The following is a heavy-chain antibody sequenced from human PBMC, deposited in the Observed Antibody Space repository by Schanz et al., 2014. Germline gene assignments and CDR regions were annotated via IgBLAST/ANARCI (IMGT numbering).Heavy chain of an antibody. D-gene: IGHD3-3*01. CDR1: GFTFSDYY. CDR2: ISGSSIHK. CDR3: ARFLARYQYYGVDV. J-gene: IGHJ6*02. Sequence: VQLLESGGGLVQPGGPLRLSCAASGFTFSDYYMAWIRQAPGKGLEWVSHISGSSIHKNYADSVKGRFSISRDNGETSVYLQINSLRVEDTAVYYCARFLARYQYYGVDVWGQGTTVIVSS. V-gene: IGHV3-11*03.